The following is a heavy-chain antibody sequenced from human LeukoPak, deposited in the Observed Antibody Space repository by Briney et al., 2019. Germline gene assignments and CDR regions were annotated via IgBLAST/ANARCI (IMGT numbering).Heavy chain of an antibody. Sequence: SETLSLTCTVSGGSISSYYWSWIRQPPGKGLEWIGYIYYSGSTSYNPSLKSRVTISVDTSKNQFSLKLSSVTAADTAVYYCARDFSAAFDIWGQGTMVTVSS. CDR2: IYYSGST. J-gene: IGHJ3*02. D-gene: IGHD2/OR15-2a*01. CDR3: ARDFSAAFDI. CDR1: GGSISSYY. V-gene: IGHV4-59*12.